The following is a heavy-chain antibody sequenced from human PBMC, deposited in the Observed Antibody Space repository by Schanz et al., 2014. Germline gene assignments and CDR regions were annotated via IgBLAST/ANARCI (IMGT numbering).Heavy chain of an antibody. J-gene: IGHJ4*02. CDR3: ARGLIAAAGGAFDY. Sequence: VQLVDSGGGLVKPGGSLRLSCAASGFTFSSYAMSWVRQAPGKGLEWVSLISDSGDTAYYADSVKGRFTISRDNFKGALYLQMNSLRAGDAAVYYCARGLIAAAGGAFDYWGQGTLVAVSA. D-gene: IGHD6-13*01. CDR2: ISDSGDTA. CDR1: GFTFSSYA. V-gene: IGHV3-23*04.